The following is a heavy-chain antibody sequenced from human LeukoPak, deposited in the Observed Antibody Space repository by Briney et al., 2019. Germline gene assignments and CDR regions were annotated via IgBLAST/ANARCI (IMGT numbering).Heavy chain of an antibody. CDR3: ARVRRYSSSWSSYYYGMDV. CDR1: GFTFSSYG. D-gene: IGHD6-13*01. CDR2: IWYDGSNK. Sequence: GRSLRLSCAASGFTFSSYGMHWVRQAPGKGLEWVAVIWYDGSNKYYADSVKGRFTISRDNSKNTLYLQMNSLRAEDTAVYYCARVRRYSSSWSSYYYGMDVWGQGTTVTVSS. J-gene: IGHJ6*02. V-gene: IGHV3-33*01.